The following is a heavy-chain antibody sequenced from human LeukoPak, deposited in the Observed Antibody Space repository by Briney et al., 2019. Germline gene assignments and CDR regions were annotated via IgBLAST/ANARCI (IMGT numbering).Heavy chain of an antibody. CDR3: ARVPLHDDSGHYYPH. D-gene: IGHD3-22*01. CDR2: INGGNGNT. J-gene: IGHJ1*01. Sequence: ASVKVSCKTSGYTFTSYGMHWVRQAPGQSLEWMGWINGGNGNTKYSEKFQGRVTIIRDTSASTGYMELSSLRSEDTAVYYCARVPLHDDSGHYYPHWGQGTLVIVSS. CDR1: GYTFTSYG. V-gene: IGHV1-3*01.